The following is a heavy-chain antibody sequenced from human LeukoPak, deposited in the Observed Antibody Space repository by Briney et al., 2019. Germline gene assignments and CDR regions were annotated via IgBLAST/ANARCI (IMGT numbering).Heavy chain of an antibody. Sequence: SETLSLTCTVSGGSISSSSYYWVWIRQPPGKGLECILSIYYSGSTYYNPSLKSRVTISVDTSKNQFSLKLSSVTAADTAVYYCARQLGGSGWSFDYWGQGTLVTVSS. CDR3: ARQLGGSGWSFDY. D-gene: IGHD6-19*01. CDR1: GGSISSSSYY. V-gene: IGHV4-39*01. CDR2: IYYSGST. J-gene: IGHJ4*02.